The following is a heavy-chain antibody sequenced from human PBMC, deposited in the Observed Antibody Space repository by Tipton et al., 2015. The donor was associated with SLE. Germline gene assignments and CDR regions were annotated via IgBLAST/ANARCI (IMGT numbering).Heavy chain of an antibody. CDR1: GGSISSNY. CDR2: ISYGGGT. D-gene: IGHD3-3*01. V-gene: IGHV4-59*12. J-gene: IGHJ4*02. Sequence: GLVKPSETLSLTCAVYGGSISSNYWIWIRQPPGKGLEWIGYISYGGGTNYNPSLKSRVTMSIDTSRNQFSLTLSSVTAADTAVYYCARDSSFWSGYPDYWGQGTLVTVSS. CDR3: ARDSSFWSGYPDY.